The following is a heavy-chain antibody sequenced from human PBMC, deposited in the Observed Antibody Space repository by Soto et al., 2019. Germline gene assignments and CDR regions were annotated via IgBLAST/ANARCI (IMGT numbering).Heavy chain of an antibody. J-gene: IGHJ4*02. Sequence: QVQLAESGGGVVQPGRSLRLSCEASGFTFNTYSMHWVRQPPGKGLEWLAAIWYDGTQKYYADSVKGRFIISRDNSKKTLYLEMNSLRAEDPAVYYCARAGGTTVTGLWHCDSWGQGTLVTVSS. V-gene: IGHV3-33*01. CDR3: ARAGGTTVTGLWHCDS. CDR1: GFTFNTYS. D-gene: IGHD4-17*01. CDR2: IWYDGTQK.